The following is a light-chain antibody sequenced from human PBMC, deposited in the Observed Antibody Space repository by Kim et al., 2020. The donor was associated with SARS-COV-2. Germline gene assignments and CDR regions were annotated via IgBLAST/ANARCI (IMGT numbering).Light chain of an antibody. Sequence: SVAPGERATLSCRASQSVGSNLAWYQQKPGQAPRLLIYGATTRATGIPARFGGSGSGTEFTLTISSLQSEDFALYYCQQYNNRPLTFAGGTKLEI. CDR1: QSVGSN. CDR3: QQYNNRPLT. CDR2: GAT. J-gene: IGKJ4*01. V-gene: IGKV3-15*01.